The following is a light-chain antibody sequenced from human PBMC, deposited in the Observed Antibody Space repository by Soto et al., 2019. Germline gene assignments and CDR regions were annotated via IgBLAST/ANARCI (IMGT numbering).Light chain of an antibody. CDR3: QQYDTYPYT. J-gene: IGKJ2*01. CDR1: QSLRGY. CDR2: KVS. Sequence: DVQMTQSPSTLSASVGDRVTISCRASQSLRGYLAWYQQKPGKAPNLLIYKVSNFYNGVPPRFSGGGSGTEFTLTISSLQPDDFATYYCQQYDTYPYTFGQGTKLEIK. V-gene: IGKV1-5*03.